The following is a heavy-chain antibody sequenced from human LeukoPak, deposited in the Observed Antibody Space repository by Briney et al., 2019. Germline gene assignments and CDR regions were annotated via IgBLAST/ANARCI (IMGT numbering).Heavy chain of an antibody. CDR1: GGSISSYY. J-gene: IGHJ4*02. D-gene: IGHD2-8*01. Sequence: PSETLSLTCTVSGGSISSYYWSWIRQPPGKGLEWIGYIYYSGSTNYNPSLKSRVTISVDTSKNQFSLKLSSVTAADTAVYYCARAQTVWRFPFDYWGQGTLVTVSS. CDR3: ARAQTVWRFPFDY. V-gene: IGHV4-59*01. CDR2: IYYSGST.